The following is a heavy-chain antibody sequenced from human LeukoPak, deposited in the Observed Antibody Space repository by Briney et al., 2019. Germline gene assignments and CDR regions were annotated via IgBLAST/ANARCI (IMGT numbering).Heavy chain of an antibody. CDR3: ARDGYYDFWSGYYYYYYYMDV. J-gene: IGHJ6*03. Sequence: GGSLRLSCAASGFTFSSYSMNWVRQAPGKGLEWVSSISSSSSYIYYADSVKGRFTISRDNAKNSLYLQMNSLRAEDTAVYYCARDGYYDFWSGYYYYYYYMDVWGKGATVTVSS. CDR2: ISSSSSYI. D-gene: IGHD3-3*01. V-gene: IGHV3-21*01. CDR1: GFTFSSYS.